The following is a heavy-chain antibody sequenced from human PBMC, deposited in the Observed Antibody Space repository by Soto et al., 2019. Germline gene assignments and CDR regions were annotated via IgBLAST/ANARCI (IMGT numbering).Heavy chain of an antibody. J-gene: IGHJ4*02. CDR2: ITSSSSDI. V-gene: IGHV3-21*01. Sequence: GGALRLSCAASGFTFSSHGMNWVRQAPGQGLEWVSHITSSSSDIDYADSVKGRFTISRDNAKNSLYLQMNDLRAEDTAVYYCARAGYRQLVFGLWGQGTPVTVSS. CDR3: ARAGYRQLVFGL. D-gene: IGHD6-6*01. CDR1: GFTFSSHG.